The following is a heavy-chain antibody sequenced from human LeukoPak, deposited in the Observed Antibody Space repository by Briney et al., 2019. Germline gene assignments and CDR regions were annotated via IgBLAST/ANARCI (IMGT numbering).Heavy chain of an antibody. D-gene: IGHD6-19*01. CDR1: GFTFSSYE. CDR3: VRETWWPVAENDAFDV. J-gene: IGHJ3*01. CDR2: ISGSGSTI. Sequence: GGSLRLSCAASGFTFSSYEMNWVRQAPGKGLEWVSYISGSGSTIYYADSVKGRFTISRDNAKNSLYLQMNSLRAEDTAVYYCVRETWWPVAENDAFDVWAQGTMVTVSS. V-gene: IGHV3-48*03.